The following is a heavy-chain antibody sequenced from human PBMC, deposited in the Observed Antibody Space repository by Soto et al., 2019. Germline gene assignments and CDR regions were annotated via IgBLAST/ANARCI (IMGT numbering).Heavy chain of an antibody. CDR3: ARMNYYDTSGYPFDY. J-gene: IGHJ4*02. CDR2: IYFRGTT. D-gene: IGHD3-22*01. Sequence: PSETLSLTCTVSGGSISSYYWSWIRQPPGKGLEWIGYIYFRGTTNYNPSLKSRVTISADTSKNQFSLKLNSVTAADTAVYYCARMNYYDTSGYPFDYWGQGMIVTSPQ. CDR1: GGSISSYY. V-gene: IGHV4-59*01.